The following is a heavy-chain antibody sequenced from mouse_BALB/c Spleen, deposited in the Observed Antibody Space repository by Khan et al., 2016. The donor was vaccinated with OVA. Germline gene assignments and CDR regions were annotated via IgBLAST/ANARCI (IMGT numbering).Heavy chain of an antibody. D-gene: IGHD2-12*01. CDR2: ISSTGST. CDR3: ARSLYYSYGDGLDC. J-gene: IGHJ4*01. Sequence: EVQLVESGPGLVKPSQSLSLTCTVTGYSITSDYAWNWIRQFPGNKLEWMGYISSTGSTSYNPSLKSRISITRDTSKNQFFLQLKSVTTEDTATYYCARSLYYSYGDGLDCWGRGTSVTVSS. CDR1: GYSITSDYA. V-gene: IGHV3-2*02.